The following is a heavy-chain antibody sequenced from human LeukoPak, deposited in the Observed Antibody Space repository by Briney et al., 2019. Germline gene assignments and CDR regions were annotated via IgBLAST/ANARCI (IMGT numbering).Heavy chain of an antibody. Sequence: GKSLRLSCAASGFTFNNYGMHWVRQAPGKGPEWVAVISYDGRNIHYPDSVKGRFTISRDISTDTLWLQMDSLRTEDTAVYYCAKGPLRGTAAAIDYWGQGTLVTVSS. CDR1: GFTFNNYG. J-gene: IGHJ4*02. CDR3: AKGPLRGTAAAIDY. CDR2: ISYDGRNI. D-gene: IGHD2-2*01. V-gene: IGHV3-30*18.